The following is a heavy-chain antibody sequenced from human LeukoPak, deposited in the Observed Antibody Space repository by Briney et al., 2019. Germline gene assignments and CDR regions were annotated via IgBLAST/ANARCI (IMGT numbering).Heavy chain of an antibody. J-gene: IGHJ4*02. CDR1: GYSISSGYY. Sequence: SETLSLTCTVYGYSISSGYYWGWIRQPPGKGLEWIGSIYHSGSTYYNPSLKSRVTISVDTSKNQFSLKLSSVTAADTAVYYCARDREHRVGAKWFDCWGQGTLVTVSS. CDR3: ARDREHRVGAKWFDC. V-gene: IGHV4-38-2*02. CDR2: IYHSGST. D-gene: IGHD1-26*01.